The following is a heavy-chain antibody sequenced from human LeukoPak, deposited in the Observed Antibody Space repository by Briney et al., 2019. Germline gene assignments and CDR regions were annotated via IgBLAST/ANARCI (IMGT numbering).Heavy chain of an antibody. CDR1: GFTVGNNY. V-gene: IGHV3-66*01. Sequence: GSLRLSCAASGFTVGNNYMNWVRQAPGKGLEWVSLIFSHGETSYADSVKGRFTISRDNSKNTLYLQMNSLRAEDTAVYYCAKDYGYSYGHFDYWGQGTLVTVSS. CDR3: AKDYGYSYGHFDY. CDR2: IFSHGET. D-gene: IGHD5-18*01. J-gene: IGHJ4*02.